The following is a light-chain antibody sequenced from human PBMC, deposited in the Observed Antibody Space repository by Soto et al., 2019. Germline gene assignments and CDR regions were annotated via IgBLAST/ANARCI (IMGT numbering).Light chain of an antibody. CDR1: QSVNQK. V-gene: IGKV3-15*01. CDR3: QQRSNWPRGT. J-gene: IGKJ1*01. Sequence: EIVLTQSPATLSVSPGERATLSCRASQSVNQKLGWYQQKPGQAPRLLIYVASYRATGIPARFSGSGSGTEYTLTISNLQAEDFAVYYCQQRSNWPRGTFGQGTKV. CDR2: VAS.